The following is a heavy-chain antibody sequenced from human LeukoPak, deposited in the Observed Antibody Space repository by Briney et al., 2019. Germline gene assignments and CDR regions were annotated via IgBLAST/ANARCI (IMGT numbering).Heavy chain of an antibody. CDR1: GLTFSNAW. D-gene: IGHD3-22*01. V-gene: IGHV3-15*01. CDR2: IKSKTDGGTT. Sequence: PGGSLRLSCAASGLTFSNAWMSWVRQAPGKGLEWVGRIKSKTDGGTTDYAAPVKGRFTISRDDSKNTLYLQMNSLKTEDTAVYYCTTHWIVVVITIHAFDIWGQGTMVTVSS. CDR3: TTHWIVVVITIHAFDI. J-gene: IGHJ3*02.